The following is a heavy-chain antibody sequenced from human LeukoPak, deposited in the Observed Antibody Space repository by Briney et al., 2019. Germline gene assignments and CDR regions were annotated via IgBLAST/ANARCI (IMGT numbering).Heavy chain of an antibody. V-gene: IGHV3-74*01. CDR2: INTDGSST. D-gene: IGHD2-2*01. Sequence: GGSLRLSCAASGFTFSNAWMSWVRQAPGKGLEWVGRINTDGSSTSYANSVKGRFTISRDNAKNTLYLQMNSLRAEDTAVYYCAREIKPAAIWGQGTLVTVSS. CDR1: GFTFSNAW. CDR3: AREIKPAAI. J-gene: IGHJ4*02.